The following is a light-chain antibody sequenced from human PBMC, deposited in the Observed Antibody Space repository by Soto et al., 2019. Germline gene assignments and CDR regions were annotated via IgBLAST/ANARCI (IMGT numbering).Light chain of an antibody. J-gene: IGKJ2*01. Sequence: DIQMTQSPSSLSASVGDRVTITCRASQHITNYLNWDHQKPGKAPKLLIYDASNLEGGVPSRFSRSGSETDFTLPISGLQPEDIATFCCQQFASFPFTFGQGTRLEIK. CDR3: QQFASFPFT. CDR2: DAS. V-gene: IGKV1-33*01. CDR1: QHITNY.